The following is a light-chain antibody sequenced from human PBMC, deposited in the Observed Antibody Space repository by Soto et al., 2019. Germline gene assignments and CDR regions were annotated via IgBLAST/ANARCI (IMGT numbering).Light chain of an antibody. J-gene: IGLJ1*01. CDR3: CSFAGSSGYV. Sequence: QSVLTQPASVSGSPGQSITISCTGTSSDVGSYNLVSWYQQHPGKAPKVMIYEGSMRPSEVSNRFSGSKSGNTASLTISGLQADDEADYYCCSFAGSSGYVFGTGTKLTVL. CDR2: EGS. V-gene: IGLV2-23*01. CDR1: SSDVGSYNL.